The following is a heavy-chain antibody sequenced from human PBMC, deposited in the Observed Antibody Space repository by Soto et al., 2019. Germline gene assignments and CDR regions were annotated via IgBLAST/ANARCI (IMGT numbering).Heavy chain of an antibody. CDR1: GFTFSSYG. Sequence: GGSLRLSCAASGFTFSSYGMHWVRQAPGKGLEWVAVISYDGSNKYYADSVKGRFTISRDNSKNTLYLQMNSLRAEDTAVYYCAKDLFLPAPTNYGMDVWGQGTTVTVSS. CDR2: ISYDGSNK. CDR3: AKDLFLPAPTNYGMDV. J-gene: IGHJ6*02. D-gene: IGHD2-21*01. V-gene: IGHV3-30*18.